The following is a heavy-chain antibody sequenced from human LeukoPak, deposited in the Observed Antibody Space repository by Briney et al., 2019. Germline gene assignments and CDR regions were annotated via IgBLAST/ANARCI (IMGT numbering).Heavy chain of an antibody. CDR2: IGAYNGNT. CDR1: GYTFTTYG. CDR3: AREVNYGMDV. D-gene: IGHD4-23*01. Sequence: VASVKVSCKASGYTFTTYGITWVRQAPGQGLEWMGWIGAYNGNTNYAQSLQGRVTMTTDTSTSTAYMEVRSLRSDDTAVYYCAREVNYGMDVWGQGTTVTVSS. J-gene: IGHJ6*02. V-gene: IGHV1-18*01.